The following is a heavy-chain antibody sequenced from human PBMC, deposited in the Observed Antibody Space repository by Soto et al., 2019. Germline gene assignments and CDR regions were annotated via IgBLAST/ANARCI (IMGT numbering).Heavy chain of an antibody. V-gene: IGHV1-3*01. D-gene: IGHD5-18*01. CDR3: ARDLDVDTAMENYFDY. CDR1: GCTFTSYA. Sequence: ASVKVSCKASGCTFTSYAMHWVRQAPGQRLEWMGWINAGNGNTKYSQKFQGRVTITRDTSASTAYMELSSLRSEDTAVYYCARDLDVDTAMENYFDYWGQGTLVTVSS. J-gene: IGHJ4*02. CDR2: INAGNGNT.